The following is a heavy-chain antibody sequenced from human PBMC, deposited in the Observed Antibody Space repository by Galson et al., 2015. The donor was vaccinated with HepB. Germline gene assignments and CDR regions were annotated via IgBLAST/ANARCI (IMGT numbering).Heavy chain of an antibody. CDR1: GFIFRNYG. CDR2: ISHDGSDQ. CDR3: AKEGSPYSYYSRMDV. Sequence: SLRLSCAASGFIFRNYGIHWVRQAPGKGLEWVALISHDGSDQYYVDSVEGRFTISRDNSKNTLYLQINSLTAEDAAVYYCAKEGSPYSYYSRMDVWGQGTTVTVSS. D-gene: IGHD2-21*01. J-gene: IGHJ6*02. V-gene: IGHV3-30*18.